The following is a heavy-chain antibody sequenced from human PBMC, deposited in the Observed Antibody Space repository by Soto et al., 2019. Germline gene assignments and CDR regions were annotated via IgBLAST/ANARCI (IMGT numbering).Heavy chain of an antibody. CDR3: ARDSEYDYIWGSYRKNWFDP. CDR1: GYTFTSYG. CDR2: ISAYNGNT. J-gene: IGHJ5*02. D-gene: IGHD3-16*02. V-gene: IGHV1-18*01. Sequence: ASVKVSCKASGYTFTSYGISWVRQAPGQGLEWMGWISAYNGNTNYAQKLQGRVTMTTGTSTSTAYMERRSLRSDDTAVYYCARDSEYDYIWGSYRKNWFDPWGQGTLVTVSS.